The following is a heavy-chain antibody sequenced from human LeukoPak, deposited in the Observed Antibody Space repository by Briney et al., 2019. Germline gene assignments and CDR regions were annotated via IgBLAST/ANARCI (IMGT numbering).Heavy chain of an antibody. Sequence: GGSLRLSCAASGFTFDDYGMSWVRQAPGKGLEWVSGINWNGGSTGYADSVKGRFTISRDNAKNSLYLQMNSLRAEDTALYYCARADYYDSSPLYYFDYWGQGTLVTVSS. J-gene: IGHJ4*02. CDR3: ARADYYDSSPLYYFDY. D-gene: IGHD3-22*01. CDR2: INWNGGST. CDR1: GFTFDDYG. V-gene: IGHV3-20*04.